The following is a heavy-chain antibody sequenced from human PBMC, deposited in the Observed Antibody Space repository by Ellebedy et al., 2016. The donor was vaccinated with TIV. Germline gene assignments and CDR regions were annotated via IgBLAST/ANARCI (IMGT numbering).Heavy chain of an antibody. CDR1: GGTFSSYA. V-gene: IGHV1-69*04. Sequence: AASVKVSCKASGGTFSSYAINWVRQAPGQGLEWMGRIIPILNIANFAQKLQGRVTMTRDTSTSTIYMDLSSLRSEDTAIYYCARATFGSGSYAYFDFWGQGTLVTVSS. CDR3: ARATFGSGSYAYFDF. D-gene: IGHD3-10*01. J-gene: IGHJ4*02. CDR2: IIPILNIA.